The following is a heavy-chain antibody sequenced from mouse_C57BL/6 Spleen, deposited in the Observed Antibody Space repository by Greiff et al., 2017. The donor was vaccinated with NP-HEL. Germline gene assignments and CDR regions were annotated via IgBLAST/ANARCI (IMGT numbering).Heavy chain of an antibody. CDR1: GYTFTSYW. Sequence: VKLQQPGAELVKPGASVKLSCKASGYTFTSYWMHWVKQRPGRGLEWIGRIDPNSGGTKYNEKFKSTATLTVDKPSSTAYMQLSSLTSEDSAVYYCARTVLRYPYYFDYWGQGTTLTVSS. CDR2: IDPNSGGT. CDR3: ARTVLRYPYYFDY. J-gene: IGHJ2*01. D-gene: IGHD1-1*01. V-gene: IGHV1-72*01.